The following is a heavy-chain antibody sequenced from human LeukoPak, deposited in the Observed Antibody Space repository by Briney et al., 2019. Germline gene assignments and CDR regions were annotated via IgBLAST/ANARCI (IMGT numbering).Heavy chain of an antibody. Sequence: PSETLSLTCTVDLDSTTSNFWSWVRQPPGKGLEWIGEIHRSGSPNYNPSLQSRVTISIDRSRNQIVLELSSVTAADTAVYYCAREILGGFNPGAYWGQGILVTVSS. CDR3: AREILGGFNPGAY. V-gene: IGHV4-4*02. D-gene: IGHD1-14*01. CDR1: LDSTTSNF. J-gene: IGHJ4*02. CDR2: IHRSGSP.